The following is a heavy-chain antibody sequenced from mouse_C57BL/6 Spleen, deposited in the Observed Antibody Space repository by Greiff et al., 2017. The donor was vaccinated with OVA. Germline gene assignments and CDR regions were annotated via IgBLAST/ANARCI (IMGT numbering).Heavy chain of an antibody. CDR1: GYTFTSYW. D-gene: IGHD2-5*01. CDR3: ARRYSNWYFDV. J-gene: IGHJ1*03. V-gene: IGHV1-50*01. Sequence: VQLQQPGAELVKPGASVKLSCKASGYTFTSYWMQWVKQRPGQGLEWIGEIDPSDSYNNYNQKFKGKATLTVDTSSSTAYIQLSSLTSEDSAVYYCARRYSNWYFDVWGTGTTVTVSS. CDR2: IDPSDSYN.